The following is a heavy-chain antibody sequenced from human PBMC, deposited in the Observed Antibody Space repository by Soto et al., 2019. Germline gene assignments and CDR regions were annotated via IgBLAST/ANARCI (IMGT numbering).Heavy chain of an antibody. Sequence: SLRLSCAASGFTFSSYSMNWVRQAPGKGLEWVSYISSSSYIYYADLVKGRFTISRDNAKNSLYLQMSSLRAEDTAVYYCARAYGSGSLKIDYWGQGTLVTVSS. J-gene: IGHJ4*02. CDR1: GFTFSSYS. CDR2: ISSSSYI. CDR3: ARAYGSGSLKIDY. V-gene: IGHV3-21*01. D-gene: IGHD3-10*01.